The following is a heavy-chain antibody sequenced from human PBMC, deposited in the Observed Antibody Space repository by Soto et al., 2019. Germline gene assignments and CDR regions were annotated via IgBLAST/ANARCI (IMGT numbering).Heavy chain of an antibody. CDR1: GFAFSNYW. J-gene: IGHJ5*02. CDR3: ARDQSTGDWFDA. V-gene: IGHV3-74*03. CDR2: INGDGSDI. Sequence: EVQLVQSGGGLVQPGGSLRLSCGPSGFAFSNYWMHWVRQVSGKGLVWVSRINGDGSDIKYADSVKGRFSISRDNAKNTVYLQMNSLRADDTAVYYCARDQSTGDWFDAWGQGTLVTVSS. D-gene: IGHD2-2*01.